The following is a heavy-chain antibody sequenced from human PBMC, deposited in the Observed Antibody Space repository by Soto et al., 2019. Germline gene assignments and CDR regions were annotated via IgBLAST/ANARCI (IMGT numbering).Heavy chain of an antibody. V-gene: IGHV3-23*01. Sequence: GGSLRLSCAASGFTFSGYAMSWVRQAPGKGLEWVSIIRGSGGGTYYADSVKGRFTISRDNSKNTLDLQMNSLRAEDTAVYFCAKDTAYSGSYIYYYGMDVWGQGTTVTVSS. CDR3: AKDTAYSGSYIYYYGMDV. D-gene: IGHD1-26*01. J-gene: IGHJ6*02. CDR2: IRGSGGGT. CDR1: GFTFSGYA.